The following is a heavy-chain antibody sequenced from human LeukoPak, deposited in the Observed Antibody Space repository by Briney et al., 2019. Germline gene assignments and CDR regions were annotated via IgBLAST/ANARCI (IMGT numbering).Heavy chain of an antibody. CDR3: AREGVPSGAFDI. Sequence: ASVKVSCKASGYTFTSYDINWVRQATGQGLEWMGWMNPNSGNTGYAQKFQGRVTITRNTSISTAYMELSSLRSEDTAVYYCAREGVPSGAFDIWGQGTMVTVSS. CDR2: MNPNSGNT. J-gene: IGHJ3*02. V-gene: IGHV1-8*03. CDR1: GYTFTSYD. D-gene: IGHD3-10*01.